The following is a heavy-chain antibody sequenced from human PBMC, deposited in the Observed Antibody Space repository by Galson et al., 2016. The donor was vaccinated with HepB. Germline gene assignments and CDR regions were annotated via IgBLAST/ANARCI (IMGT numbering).Heavy chain of an antibody. CDR2: MNPNSGNT. J-gene: IGHJ5*02. CDR1: GYRFTSYD. CDR3: ARMHFYGSGREGNWFDP. D-gene: IGHD3-10*01. V-gene: IGHV1-8*01. Sequence: QSGAGVKKPGQSLKISCKASGYRFTSYDINWVRQATGQGLEWMGWMNPNSGNTGYAQKFQGRVTMTRDTSISTAYLELSSLRSEGTAVYYCARMHFYGSGREGNWFDPWGQGTVVTVS.